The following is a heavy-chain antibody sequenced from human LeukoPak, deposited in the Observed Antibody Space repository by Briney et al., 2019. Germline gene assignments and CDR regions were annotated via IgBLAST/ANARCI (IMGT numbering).Heavy chain of an antibody. CDR1: GYFISSGYF. Sequence: SGTLSLTCAVSGYFISSGYFWGWIRQPPGKGLQWIGSIYHGGSTYYNPSLKSRVTISVDTSKNQFSLNLSSVTAADTAVYYCARDGTGTLFDYWGQGTLVTVSS. V-gene: IGHV4-38-2*02. CDR2: IYHGGST. CDR3: ARDGTGTLFDY. D-gene: IGHD1-7*01. J-gene: IGHJ4*02.